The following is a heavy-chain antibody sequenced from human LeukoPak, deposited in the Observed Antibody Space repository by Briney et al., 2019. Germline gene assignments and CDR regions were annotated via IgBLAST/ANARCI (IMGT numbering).Heavy chain of an antibody. CDR3: AKPARTDAFDI. CDR1: GFTFSSYA. V-gene: IGHV3-7*03. Sequence: PGGPLRLSCAASGFTFSSYAMSWVRQAPGKGLEWVANIKQDGSEKYYVDSVKGRFTISRDNAKNSLYLQMNSLRAEDTAVYYCAKPARTDAFDIWGQGTMITVSS. CDR2: IKQDGSEK. J-gene: IGHJ3*02. D-gene: IGHD1-14*01.